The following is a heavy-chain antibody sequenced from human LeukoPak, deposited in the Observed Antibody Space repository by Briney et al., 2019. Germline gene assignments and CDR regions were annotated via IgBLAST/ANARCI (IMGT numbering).Heavy chain of an antibody. CDR3: ARAHRRITMVRGAHPIFDY. V-gene: IGHV1-18*01. D-gene: IGHD3-10*01. J-gene: IGHJ4*02. CDR2: ISTYNGNT. CDR1: GYTFTIYG. Sequence: ASVKVSCKTSGYTFTIYGISWVRQAPGQGLEWMGWISTYNGNTNYAQKLQGRVTMTTDTSTSTAYMELRSLRSDDTAVYYCARAHRRITMVRGAHPIFDYWGQGTLVTVSS.